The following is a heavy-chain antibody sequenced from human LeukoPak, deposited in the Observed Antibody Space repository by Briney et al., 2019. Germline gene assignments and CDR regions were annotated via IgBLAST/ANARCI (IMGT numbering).Heavy chain of an antibody. V-gene: IGHV1-18*01. CDR1: GYTFTSYG. Sequence: ASVKVSCKASGYTFTSYGISWVRQAPGQGLEWMGWISAYNGNTNYALKLQGRITMTTDTSTSTAYMELRSLRSDDTAVYYCARDIVGATRSGYFDYWGQGTLVTVSS. CDR3: ARDIVGATRSGYFDY. D-gene: IGHD1-26*01. J-gene: IGHJ4*02. CDR2: ISAYNGNT.